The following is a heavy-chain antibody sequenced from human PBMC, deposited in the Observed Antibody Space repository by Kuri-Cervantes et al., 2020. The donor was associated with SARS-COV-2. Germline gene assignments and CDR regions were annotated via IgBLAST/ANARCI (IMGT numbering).Heavy chain of an antibody. CDR1: GFTFSDYY. CDR2: ISSSGSTI. J-gene: IGHJ3*02. D-gene: IGHD3-3*01. Sequence: GGSLRLSCAASGFTFSDYYMSWIRQAPGKGLEWVSYISSSGSTIYYADSVKGRFTISRDSAKNSLYLQMNSLRAEDTAVYYCARDSDFWSGYYTGIVAFDIWGQGTMVTVSS. V-gene: IGHV3-11*04. CDR3: ARDSDFWSGYYTGIVAFDI.